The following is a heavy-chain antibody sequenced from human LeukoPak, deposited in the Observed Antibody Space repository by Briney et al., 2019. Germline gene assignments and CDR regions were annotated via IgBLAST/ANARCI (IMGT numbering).Heavy chain of an antibody. D-gene: IGHD6-13*01. CDR3: AKDHDSSSWYVYYYYGMDV. Sequence: GGSLRLSCAASGFTFSSYAMSWVRQAPGKGLEWVSAISGSGGSTYYADSVKGRFTISRDNSKNTLYLQMNSLRAEDTAVYYCAKDHDSSSWYVYYYYGMDVWGQGTTVTVSS. CDR2: ISGSGGST. CDR1: GFTFSSYA. V-gene: IGHV3-23*01. J-gene: IGHJ6*02.